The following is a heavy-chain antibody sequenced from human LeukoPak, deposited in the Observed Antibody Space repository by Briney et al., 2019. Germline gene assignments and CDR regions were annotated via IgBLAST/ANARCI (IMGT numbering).Heavy chain of an antibody. CDR2: ICYSGST. CDR1: GGSISSSNTY. V-gene: IGHV4-39*01. D-gene: IGHD7-27*01. CDR3: ATELGEAAPLDY. Sequence: SETLSLTCTVSGGSISSSNTYWGWIRQPPGKGLEWIATICYSGSTYYNPSLKSRVTMSVDASKNQFSLKLSSVTAADTAVYYCATELGEAAPLDYWGQGTLVTVSS. J-gene: IGHJ4*02.